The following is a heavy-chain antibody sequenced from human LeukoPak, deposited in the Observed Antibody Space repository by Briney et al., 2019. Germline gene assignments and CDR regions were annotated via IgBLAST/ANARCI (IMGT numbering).Heavy chain of an antibody. D-gene: IGHD6-13*01. J-gene: IGHJ5*02. CDR1: GYTFTSYG. CDR3: ARGSSSWWGSWFDP. Sequence: ASVKLSCTASGYTFTSYGISWVRQAPGQGLEWMGWISAYNGNTNYAQTLQGRVTMTTDTSTSTAYMELRSLRSDDTAVYYCARGSSSWWGSWFDPWGQGTLVTVSS. CDR2: ISAYNGNT. V-gene: IGHV1-18*04.